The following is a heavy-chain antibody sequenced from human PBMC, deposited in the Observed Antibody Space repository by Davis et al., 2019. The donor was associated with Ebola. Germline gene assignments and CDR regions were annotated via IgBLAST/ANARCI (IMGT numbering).Heavy chain of an antibody. CDR2: ISYDGNNK. V-gene: IGHV3-30*03. Sequence: GESLKISCAVSGFTFSTYAMHWVRQTPGKGLEWVAVISYDGNNKYYVESLKGRVTISRDNSKNTLYLQMNSLRAEDTAVYYCARRGGMVGATDAFDIWGRGTMVTVSS. J-gene: IGHJ3*02. CDR3: ARRGGMVGATDAFDI. D-gene: IGHD1-26*01. CDR1: GFTFSTYA.